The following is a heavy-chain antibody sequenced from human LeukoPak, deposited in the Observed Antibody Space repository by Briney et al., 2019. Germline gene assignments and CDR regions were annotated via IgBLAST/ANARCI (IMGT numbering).Heavy chain of an antibody. CDR1: GGSISSGSYY. J-gene: IGHJ4*02. V-gene: IGHV4-61*02. CDR3: ARGGEYFDY. Sequence: MSSETLSLTCTVSGGSISSGSYYWSWIRQPAGKGLEWIGRIHNSGSTSCNPSLKSRVTMSVDTSKNQFSLKLSSVTAADTAVYYCARGGEYFDYWGQGTLVTVSS. CDR2: IHNSGST. D-gene: IGHD3-10*01.